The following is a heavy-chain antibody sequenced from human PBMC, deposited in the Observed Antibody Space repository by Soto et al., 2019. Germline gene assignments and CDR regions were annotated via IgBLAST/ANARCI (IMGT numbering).Heavy chain of an antibody. Sequence: RASVKVSCKASGGTFSSYTISWVRQAPGQGLEWMGRIIPILGIANYAQKFQGRVTITADKSTSTAYMELSSLRSEDTAVYYCARDRTNSNLLIWFDPWGQGTLVTVSS. CDR3: ARDRTNSNLLIWFDP. V-gene: IGHV1-69*04. D-gene: IGHD4-4*01. CDR1: GGTFSSYT. J-gene: IGHJ5*02. CDR2: IIPILGIA.